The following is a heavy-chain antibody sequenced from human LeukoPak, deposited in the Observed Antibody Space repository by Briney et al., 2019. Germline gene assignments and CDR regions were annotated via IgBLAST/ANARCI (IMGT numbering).Heavy chain of an antibody. Sequence: SETLSLTCTVSGGSISSGDYYWSWIRQPPGKGLEWIGYIYYSGTTYYNPSLKSRVTISVDTSKNQFSLNLRSVTAADTAIYYCARLFEMIAYWGQGTLVTVSS. J-gene: IGHJ4*02. CDR3: ARLFEMIAY. V-gene: IGHV4-30-4*01. D-gene: IGHD3-10*02. CDR2: IYYSGTT. CDR1: GGSISSGDYY.